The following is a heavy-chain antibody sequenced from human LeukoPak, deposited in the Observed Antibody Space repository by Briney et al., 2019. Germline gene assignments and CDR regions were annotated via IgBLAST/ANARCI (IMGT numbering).Heavy chain of an antibody. V-gene: IGHV1-18*01. D-gene: IGHD2-21*02. Sequence: ASVKVSCKASGYTFTSYGISWVRQARGQGLEWMGWISAYNGNTNYAQKLQGRVTMTTDTSTSTAYMELRSLRSDDTAVYYCAREWEGGVCRGDCRPLDYWGQGTLVTVSS. CDR2: ISAYNGNT. CDR1: GYTFTSYG. J-gene: IGHJ4*02. CDR3: AREWEGGVCRGDCRPLDY.